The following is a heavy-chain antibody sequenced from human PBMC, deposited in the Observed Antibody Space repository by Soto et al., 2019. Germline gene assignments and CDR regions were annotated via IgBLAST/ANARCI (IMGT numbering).Heavy chain of an antibody. CDR2: IIPLFGTP. CDR1: GGIFSTYA. J-gene: IGHJ4*02. D-gene: IGHD3-10*01. CDR3: ARDRDDYGSGNYYNRIDF. Sequence: QVQLVQSGAEVKKPGSSVKVSCKASGGIFSTYAISWLRQAPGQGLEWMGGIIPLFGTPNYAQRFQGRVTSTAAEPTSTAYMEPSRLRSEDTAVYYCARDRDDYGSGNYYNRIDFWGQGTLVTVSS. V-gene: IGHV1-69*01.